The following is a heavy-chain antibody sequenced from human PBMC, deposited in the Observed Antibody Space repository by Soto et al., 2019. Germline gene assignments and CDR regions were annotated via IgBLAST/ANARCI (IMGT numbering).Heavy chain of an antibody. CDR3: ATQLLKYCSSTSCYSRDY. J-gene: IGHJ4*02. CDR1: GFTFSDYY. CDR2: ISSSGSTI. D-gene: IGHD2-2*01. V-gene: IGHV3-11*01. Sequence: GGSLRLSCAASGFTFSDYYMSWIRQAPGKGLEWVSYISSSGSTIYYADSVEGRFTISRDNAKNSLYLQMNSLRAEDTAVYYCATQLLKYCSSTSCYSRDYWGQGTLVTVSS.